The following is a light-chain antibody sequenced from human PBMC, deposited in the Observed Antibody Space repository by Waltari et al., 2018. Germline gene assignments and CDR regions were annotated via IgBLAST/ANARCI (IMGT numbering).Light chain of an antibody. J-gene: IGKJ1*01. CDR3: QQVDSFPRT. Sequence: DVQLTQSPSFLSASVGDRAVITCRASEDMKFYLAWYQQKPGRVPRLLVYAATTLQSGVPARFSGDASETEYTLTISSLQPEDSATYYCQQVDSFPRTFGQGTKVEVK. V-gene: IGKV1-9*01. CDR2: AAT. CDR1: EDMKFY.